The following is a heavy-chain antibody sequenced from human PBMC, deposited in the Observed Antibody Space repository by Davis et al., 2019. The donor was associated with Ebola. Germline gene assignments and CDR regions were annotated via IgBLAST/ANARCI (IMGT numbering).Heavy chain of an antibody. Sequence: MPSETLSLTCTASDGSISSYYWSWIRQPPGKGLDWIGYIYYSGSTNYNPSLKSRVSISIDTSKKQFSLKLTSVTAADTAVYYCARGPTRYYFDNWGQGTLVTVSS. CDR3: ARGPTRYYFDN. CDR2: IYYSGST. CDR1: DGSISSYY. J-gene: IGHJ4*02. V-gene: IGHV4-59*08.